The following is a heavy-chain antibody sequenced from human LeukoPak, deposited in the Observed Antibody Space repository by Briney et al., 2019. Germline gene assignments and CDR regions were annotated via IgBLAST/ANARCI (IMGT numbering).Heavy chain of an antibody. J-gene: IGHJ4*02. Sequence: GGSLRLSCAASGFTFSSYAMSWVRQAPGKGLEWVSAISGSGGNTYCADSVKGRFTISRDNSKNTLYLQMNSLRAEDTAVYYCAKNLDSSGYYLFDYWGQGTLVTVSS. CDR1: GFTFSSYA. D-gene: IGHD3-22*01. CDR2: ISGSGGNT. V-gene: IGHV3-23*01. CDR3: AKNLDSSGYYLFDY.